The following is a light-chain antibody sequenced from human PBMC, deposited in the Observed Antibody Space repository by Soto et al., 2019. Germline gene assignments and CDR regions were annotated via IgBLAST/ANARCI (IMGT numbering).Light chain of an antibody. CDR3: QQYGSLSWT. CDR1: QSVSSN. V-gene: IGKV3-20*01. J-gene: IGKJ1*01. Sequence: EIVMTQSPATLSVSPGERATLSGRASQSVSSNLAWYQQKPGQDHRILIFGASGRATGIPDRFSGSGSGTDFTLTISRLEPEEFAVYYCQQYGSLSWTGGQGTKVDIK. CDR2: GAS.